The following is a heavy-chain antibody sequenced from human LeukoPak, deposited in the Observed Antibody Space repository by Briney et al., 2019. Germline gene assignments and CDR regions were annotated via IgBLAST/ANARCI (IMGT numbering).Heavy chain of an antibody. V-gene: IGHV6-1*01. D-gene: IGHD3-10*01. CDR2: TYYRSKWYN. CDR1: GDSVSSNSAA. Sequence: SGPGLVKPSQTLSLTCAISGDSVSSNSAAWNWIRRSPSRGLEWLGRTYYRSKWYNDYAVSVKSRITINPDTSKNQFSLQLNSVTPEDTAVYYCAGGRPRLTYYYGSGSYLDYWGQGTLVTVSS. CDR3: AGGRPRLTYYYGSGSYLDY. J-gene: IGHJ4*02.